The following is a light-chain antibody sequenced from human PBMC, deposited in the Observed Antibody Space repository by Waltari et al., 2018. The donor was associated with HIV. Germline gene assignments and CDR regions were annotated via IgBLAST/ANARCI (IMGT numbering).Light chain of an antibody. CDR1: TSNIGIKT. V-gene: IGLV1-44*01. CDR3: ASWDASLNGWV. Sequence: QSVVTQPPSVSGTPGQTVTISCSGSTSNIGIKTVNWYQHLPGTAPKRLIYGNYRGPSGVPDRFSASKAGTSASLAISGLQSEDEADYYCASWDASLNGWVFGGGTKLTVL. J-gene: IGLJ3*02. CDR2: GNY.